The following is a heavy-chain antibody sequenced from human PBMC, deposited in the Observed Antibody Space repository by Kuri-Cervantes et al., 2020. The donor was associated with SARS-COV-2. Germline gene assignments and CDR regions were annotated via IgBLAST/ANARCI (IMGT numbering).Heavy chain of an antibody. CDR3: ARDGIAGGFDP. CDR2: IYYSGST. V-gene: IGHV4-34*01. CDR1: GGSFSGYY. Sequence: GPLRLSCAVYGGSFSGYYWSWIRQPPGKGLEWIGSIYYSGSTYYNPSLKSRVTISVDTSKNQFSLKLSSVTAADTAVYYCARDGIAGGFDPWGQGTLVTVSS. J-gene: IGHJ5*02. D-gene: IGHD6-13*01.